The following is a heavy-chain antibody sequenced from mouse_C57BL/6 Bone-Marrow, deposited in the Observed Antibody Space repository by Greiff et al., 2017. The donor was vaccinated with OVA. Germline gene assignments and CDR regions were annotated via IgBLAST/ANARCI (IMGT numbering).Heavy chain of an antibody. CDR1: GYAFSSSW. J-gene: IGHJ3*01. CDR2: IYPGDGDT. Sequence: VQLQQSGPELVKPGASVKISCKASGYAFSSSWMNWVKQRPGKGLEWIGRIYPGDGDTNYNGKFKGKATLTADKSSSTAYMQLSSLTSEDSAVYFCAGHLRGCAYWGQGTLVTVSA. V-gene: IGHV1-82*01. CDR3: AGHLRGCAY. D-gene: IGHD3-2*02.